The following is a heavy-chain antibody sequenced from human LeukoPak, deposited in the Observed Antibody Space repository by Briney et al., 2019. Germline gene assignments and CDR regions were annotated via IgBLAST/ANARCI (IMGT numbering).Heavy chain of an antibody. CDR3: ARLHQSGTTDY. CDR2: IYASGST. D-gene: IGHD1-1*01. Sequence: SQTLSLTCTVSGGSIGSGAYYWSWIRQPAGKGPEWIGRIYASGSTNYNPSLKSRVTMSVDTSKSQFSLKLSSVTAADTALYYCARLHQSGTTDYWGQGTLVTVSS. CDR1: GGSIGSGAYY. J-gene: IGHJ4*02. V-gene: IGHV4-61*02.